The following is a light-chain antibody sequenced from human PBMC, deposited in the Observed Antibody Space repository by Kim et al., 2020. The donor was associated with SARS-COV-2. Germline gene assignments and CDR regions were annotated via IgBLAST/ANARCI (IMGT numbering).Light chain of an antibody. J-gene: IGLJ2*01. CDR2: YNT. V-gene: IGLV3-21*04. Sequence: SYELTQPPSVSVAPGKTAIITCGGNDIGKKSVHWYQEKPGQAPVMVIYYNTDRPSGIPERVSGSNSGNTATLTINRVEAGDEAPYYCQVWARSSDHVVFG. CDR3: QVWARSSDHVV. CDR1: DIGKKS.